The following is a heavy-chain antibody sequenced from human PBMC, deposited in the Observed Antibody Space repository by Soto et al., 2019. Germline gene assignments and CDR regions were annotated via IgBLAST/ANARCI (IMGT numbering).Heavy chain of an antibody. Sequence: VVESGGGSVQPGGSLRLSCEGAGFTFSSYGMSWVRQAPGKGLEWVSSISGSGASTYYADSVQVRFTISRDNSKNTLSMKMNRLRAEDTALYYCAKFPLKLLVPSDLLYDWGPGTLVTVSS. D-gene: IGHD6-19*01. J-gene: IGHJ1*01. V-gene: IGHV3-23*04. CDR1: GFTFSSYG. CDR2: ISGSGAST. CDR3: AKFPLKLLVPSDLLYD.